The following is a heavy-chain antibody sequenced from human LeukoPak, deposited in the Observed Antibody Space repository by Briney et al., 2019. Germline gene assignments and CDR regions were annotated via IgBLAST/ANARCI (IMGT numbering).Heavy chain of an antibody. Sequence: GGSLRLSCAASGFTFSTYKMNWVRQAPGKGLEWVSSISSSSSYIYYADSVKGRFTISRDNAKNSLFLQMNSLRAEDTAVYYCATDSPFGVVPSPTYGYWGQGTLVTVSS. J-gene: IGHJ4*02. D-gene: IGHD3-3*01. CDR3: ATDSPFGVVPSPTYGY. CDR1: GFTFSTYK. V-gene: IGHV3-21*01. CDR2: ISSSSSYI.